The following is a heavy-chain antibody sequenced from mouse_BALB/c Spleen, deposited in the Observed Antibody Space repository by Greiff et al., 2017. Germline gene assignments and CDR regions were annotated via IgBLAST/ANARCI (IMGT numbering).Heavy chain of an antibody. D-gene: IGHD2-3*01. J-gene: IGHJ3*01. CDR1: GFSLTSYD. V-gene: IGHV2-9-2*01. CDR2: IWTGGGT. Sequence: VMLVESGPGLVAPSQSLSITCTVSGFSLTSYDISWIRQPPGKGLEWLGVIWTGGGTNYNSAFMSRLSISKDNSKSQVFLKMNSLQTDDTAIYYCVRDLDGYYGAYWGQGTLVTVSA. CDR3: VRDLDGYYGAY.